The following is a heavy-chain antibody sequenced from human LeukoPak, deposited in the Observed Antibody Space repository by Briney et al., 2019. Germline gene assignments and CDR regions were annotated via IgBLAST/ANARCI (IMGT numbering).Heavy chain of an antibody. D-gene: IGHD2-2*01. CDR3: ARDGPRKYQLLIDI. CDR2: ISAYNGNT. V-gene: IGHV1-18*01. J-gene: IGHJ3*02. Sequence: ASVKVSCKASGYTFTSYGISWVRQAPGQGLEWKGWISAYNGNTNYAQKLQGRVTMTTDTSTSTAYMELRSLRSDDTAVYYCARDGPRKYQLLIDIWGQGTMVTVSS. CDR1: GYTFTSYG.